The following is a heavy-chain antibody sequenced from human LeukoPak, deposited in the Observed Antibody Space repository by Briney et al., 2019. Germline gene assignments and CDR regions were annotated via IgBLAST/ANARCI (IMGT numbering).Heavy chain of an antibody. CDR3: ARASTTVPNLLDH. CDR2: IKGDGSST. J-gene: IGHJ4*02. V-gene: IGHV3-74*01. CDR1: GFTFDDYG. D-gene: IGHD4-17*01. Sequence: GGSLRLSCAASGFTFDDYGMSWVRQAPGKGLVWVARIKGDGSSTIYADSVKGRFTISRENSKNTLYLQTSSLRAEDTAVYYCARASTTVPNLLDHWGRGTLVTVSS.